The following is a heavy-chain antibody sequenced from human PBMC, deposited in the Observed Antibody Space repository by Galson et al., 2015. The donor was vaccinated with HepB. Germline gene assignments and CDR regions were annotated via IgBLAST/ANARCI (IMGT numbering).Heavy chain of an antibody. CDR1: GYSFTSYW. J-gene: IGHJ6*02. CDR2: IYPGDSDT. V-gene: IGHV5-51*01. CDR3: ARLGWDYYGPYGMDV. D-gene: IGHD3-10*01. Sequence: QSGAEVKKPGESLKISCKGSGYSFTSYWIGWVRQMPGKGLEWMGIIYPGDSDTRYSPSFQGQVTISADKSISTAYLQWSSLKASDTALYYCARLGWDYYGPYGMDVWGQGTTVTVSS.